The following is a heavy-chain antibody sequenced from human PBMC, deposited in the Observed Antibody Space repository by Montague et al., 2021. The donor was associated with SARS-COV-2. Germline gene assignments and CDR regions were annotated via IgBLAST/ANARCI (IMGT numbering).Heavy chain of an antibody. CDR1: GFTFDDYG. D-gene: IGHD6-13*01. CDR3: ARDSSSWRIQGFFSY. Sequence: SLRLSCAASGFTFDDYGMNWVRQAPGKGLEWVSGINWNGGSTGYADSVEGRFTISRDNAKNSLYLQMNSLRAQDTALYYCARDSSSWRIQGFFSYRGQGTLVTVSS. V-gene: IGHV3-20*04. J-gene: IGHJ4*02. CDR2: INWNGGST.